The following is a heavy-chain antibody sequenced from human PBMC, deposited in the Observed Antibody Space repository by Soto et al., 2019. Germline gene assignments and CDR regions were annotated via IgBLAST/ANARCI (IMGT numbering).Heavy chain of an antibody. V-gene: IGHV1-18*04. J-gene: IGHJ6*02. CDR3: ARDYDILTRYGMDV. CDR1: GYTFTSYG. D-gene: IGHD3-9*01. Sequence: GASVKVSCKASGYTFTSYGISWVRQAPGQGLEWMGWISAYNGNTNYAQKLQGRVTMTTDTSTSTAYMELRSLRSDDTAVYYCARDYDILTRYGMDVWGQGTTVTVFS. CDR2: ISAYNGNT.